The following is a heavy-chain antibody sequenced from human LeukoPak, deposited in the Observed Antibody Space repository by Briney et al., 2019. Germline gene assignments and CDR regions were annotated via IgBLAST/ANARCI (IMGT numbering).Heavy chain of an antibody. D-gene: IGHD5-12*01. CDR2: TYYRSKWYI. J-gene: IGHJ4*02. CDR3: ARSQGATIYGFDS. CDR1: GDSVSSSSAA. Sequence: SQTLSLTCAISGDSVSSSSAAWNWIRQYPSRGLEWLGRTYYRSKWYIVYAVSVKSRMTINSDTSKNQFSLQLNSVTPDDTAVYYCARSQGATIYGFDSWGQGTPVTVSS. V-gene: IGHV6-1*01.